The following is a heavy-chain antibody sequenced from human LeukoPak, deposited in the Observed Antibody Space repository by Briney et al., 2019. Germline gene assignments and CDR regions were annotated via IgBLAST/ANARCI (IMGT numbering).Heavy chain of an antibody. CDR1: GGSISSSNW. D-gene: IGHD3-22*01. CDR3: ARRKVTTQGYYYGMDV. J-gene: IGHJ6*02. Sequence: SGTLSLTCAVSGGSISSSNWWSWVRQPPGKGLEWIGEIYHSGSTNYNPSLKSRVTISVDKSMHQFSLKLSSVTAADTAVYYCARRKVTTQGYYYGMDVWGQGTTVTVSS. V-gene: IGHV4-4*02. CDR2: IYHSGST.